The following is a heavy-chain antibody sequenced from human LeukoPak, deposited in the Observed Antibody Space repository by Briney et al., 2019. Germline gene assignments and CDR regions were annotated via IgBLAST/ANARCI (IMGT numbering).Heavy chain of an antibody. V-gene: IGHV1-2*02. CDR3: ARDRGDYGDYLEFDY. CDR1: GYTFTGDY. J-gene: IGHJ4*02. Sequence: ASVKVSCKASGYTFTGDYMHWVRQAPGQGLEWMGWINPNSGGTNYAQKFQGRVTMTRDTSISTAYMELSRLRSDDTAVYYCARDRGDYGDYLEFDYWGQGTLVTVSS. D-gene: IGHD4-17*01. CDR2: INPNSGGT.